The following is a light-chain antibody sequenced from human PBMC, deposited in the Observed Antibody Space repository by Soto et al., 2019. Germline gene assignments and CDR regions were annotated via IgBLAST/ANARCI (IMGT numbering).Light chain of an antibody. CDR1: SSDVGGYNY. CDR2: DVS. J-gene: IGLJ2*01. Sequence: QSALTQPASVSGSPGQSITISCTGTSSDVGGYNYVSWYQQHPGKAPKLMIYDVSHRPSGVSNRFSGSKSGNTASLTSSGLQAEDEADYYCSSYRSSSTPVIFGGGTKVTVL. CDR3: SSYRSSSTPVI. V-gene: IGLV2-14*01.